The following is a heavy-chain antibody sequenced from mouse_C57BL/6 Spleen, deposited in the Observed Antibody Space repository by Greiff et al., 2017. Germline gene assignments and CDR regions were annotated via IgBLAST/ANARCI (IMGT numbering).Heavy chain of an antibody. V-gene: IGHV5-6*01. Sequence: EVQVVESGGDLVKPGGSLKLSCAASGFTFSSYGMSWVRQTPDKRLEWVATISSGGSYTYYPDSVKGRFTISRDNAKNTLYLQMSSLKSEDTAMYYCARQNWDYFDYWGQGTTLTVSS. CDR3: ARQNWDYFDY. CDR1: GFTFSSYG. CDR2: ISSGGSYT. J-gene: IGHJ2*01. D-gene: IGHD4-1*01.